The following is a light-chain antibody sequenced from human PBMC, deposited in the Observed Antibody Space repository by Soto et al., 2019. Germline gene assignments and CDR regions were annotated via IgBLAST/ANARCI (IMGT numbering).Light chain of an antibody. CDR2: DTS. V-gene: IGKV3-11*01. CDR3: QQRQYWPPIT. CDR1: QSVSSY. Sequence: VLTQSPATLSLSPGERATLSCRASQSVSSYLAWYQQKPGQAPRLLIHDTSNRATGVPARFSGSGSGTDFTLTISSLEPEDCAIYYCQQRQYWPPITFGQGTRLEIK. J-gene: IGKJ5*01.